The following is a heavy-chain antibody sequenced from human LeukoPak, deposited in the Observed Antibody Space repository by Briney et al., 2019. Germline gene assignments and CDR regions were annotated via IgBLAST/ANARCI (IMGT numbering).Heavy chain of an antibody. CDR1: GFTFSTYG. CDR3: ARDQVDIVATD. CDR2: IWYDGSNK. J-gene: IGHJ4*02. Sequence: PGGSLRLSCAASGFTFSTYGMHWVRQAPGKGLEWVAVIWYDGSNKYYVDSVKGRFTISRDNSKNSLYLQMNSLRAEDTAVYYCARDQVDIVATDWGQGTLVTVSS. V-gene: IGHV3-33*01. D-gene: IGHD5-12*01.